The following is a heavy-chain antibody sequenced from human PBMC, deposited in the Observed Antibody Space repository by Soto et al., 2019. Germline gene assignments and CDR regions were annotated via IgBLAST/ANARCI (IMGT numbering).Heavy chain of an antibody. CDR3: ASSLGYCGGGSCYEFWFDP. V-gene: IGHV4-61*01. D-gene: IGHD2-15*01. Sequence: SETLSLTCTVSGGSVSSGSYYWSWIRQPPGKGLEWIGYIYYSGSTNYNPSLKSRVTISVDTSKNQFSLKLSSVTAADTAVYYCASSLGYCGGGSCYEFWFDPWGQGTLVTVSS. J-gene: IGHJ5*02. CDR1: GGSVSSGSYY. CDR2: IYYSGST.